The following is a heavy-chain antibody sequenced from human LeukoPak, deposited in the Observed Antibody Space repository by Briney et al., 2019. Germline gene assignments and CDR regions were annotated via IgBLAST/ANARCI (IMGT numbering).Heavy chain of an antibody. CDR1: GFTFSSYG. CDR2: IRYDGSNK. CDR3: AKVAGEQWLVWELDY. J-gene: IGHJ4*02. V-gene: IGHV3-30*02. Sequence: GGSLRLSCAASGFTFSSYGMHWVRQAPGKGLEWVAFIRYDGSNKYYADSVKGRFTISRDNSKNTLYLQMNSLRAEDTAVYYCAKVAGEQWLVWELDYWGQGTLVTVSS. D-gene: IGHD6-19*01.